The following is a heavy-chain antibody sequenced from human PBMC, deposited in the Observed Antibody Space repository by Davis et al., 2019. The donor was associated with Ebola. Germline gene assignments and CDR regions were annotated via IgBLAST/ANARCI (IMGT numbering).Heavy chain of an antibody. D-gene: IGHD2-2*01. CDR2: IWYDGRNQ. V-gene: IGHV3-30*02. J-gene: IGHJ4*02. Sequence: GGSLRLSCAASGFSFKAFGMHWVRQDPGKGLEWVAFIWYDGRNQHYIDSVKGRFTISRDNSKNTLYLHMNNLRLEDTAVYYCAKDPAGHAAGDDYWGQGTLVTVSS. CDR3: AKDPAGHAAGDDY. CDR1: GFSFKAFG.